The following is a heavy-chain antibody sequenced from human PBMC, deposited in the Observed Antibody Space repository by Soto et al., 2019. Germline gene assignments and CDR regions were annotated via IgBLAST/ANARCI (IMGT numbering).Heavy chain of an antibody. CDR3: ARDHGLSSYAFDI. D-gene: IGHD2-15*01. J-gene: IGHJ3*02. V-gene: IGHV3-21*01. CDR2: ISSSSSYI. Sequence: EVQLVESGGGQVKPGGSLRLSCAASGFTFSSYSMNWVRQAPGKGLEWVSSISSSSSYIYYADSVKGRFTISRDNAKNTLYLQMNSLRAEDTAVYYCARDHGLSSYAFDIWGQGTMVPVSS. CDR1: GFTFSSYS.